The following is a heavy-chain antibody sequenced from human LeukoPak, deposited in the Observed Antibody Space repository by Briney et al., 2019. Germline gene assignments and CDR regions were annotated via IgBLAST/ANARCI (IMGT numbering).Heavy chain of an antibody. CDR3: ARADRMYYYGSGKSY. CDR1: GFTFSSYW. Sequence: GGSLRLSCAASGFTFSSYWMSWVRQAPGKGLEWVANIKQDGSEKYCVDSVKGRFTISRDNAKNSLYLQMNSLRAEDTAVYYCARADRMYYYGSGKSYWGQGTLVTVSS. D-gene: IGHD3-10*01. CDR2: IKQDGSEK. V-gene: IGHV3-7*03. J-gene: IGHJ4*02.